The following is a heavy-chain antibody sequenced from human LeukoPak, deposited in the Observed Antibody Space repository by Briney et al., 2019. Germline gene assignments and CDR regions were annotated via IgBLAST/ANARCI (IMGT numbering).Heavy chain of an antibody. CDR3: ARDYCGGDCFPDY. Sequence: GASVKVSCKASGYTFIGYYVHWVRQAPGQGLEWMGRINPNSGDTNYAQKFQGRVTMTRDTSIGTAYMELSRLRSDDTAVYYCARDYCGGDCFPDYWGQGTLVTVSS. V-gene: IGHV1-2*06. CDR1: GYTFIGYY. CDR2: INPNSGDT. D-gene: IGHD2-21*02. J-gene: IGHJ4*02.